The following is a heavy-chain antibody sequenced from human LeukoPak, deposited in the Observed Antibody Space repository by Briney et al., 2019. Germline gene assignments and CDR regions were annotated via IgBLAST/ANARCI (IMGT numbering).Heavy chain of an antibody. Sequence: SVKVSCKASGGSFSSSPINWMRQAPGQGLEWVGSIVPIFGTAKSAQKLQGRVTMTTDTSTSTAYMELRSLRSDDTAVYYCARDLGSSATSTNWFDPWGQGTLVTVSS. D-gene: IGHD6-6*01. J-gene: IGHJ5*02. V-gene: IGHV1-69*05. CDR3: ARDLGSSATSTNWFDP. CDR1: GGSFSSSP. CDR2: IVPIFGTA.